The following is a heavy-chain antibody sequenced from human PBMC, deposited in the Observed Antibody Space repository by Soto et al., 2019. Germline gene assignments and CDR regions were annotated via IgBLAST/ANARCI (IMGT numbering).Heavy chain of an antibody. D-gene: IGHD3-22*01. J-gene: IGHJ5*02. CDR3: AHTDITMIVA. V-gene: IGHV2-5*02. Sequence: QITLKESGPTLVKPSETLTLTCSFSGFSLTSSGVGVAWIRQPPGKALEWLALIYWDDDKRYSPSLKTRLTITKDTSKNQVVLTVTNMDPVDTATYYCAHTDITMIVAWGQGTLVTVSS. CDR2: IYWDDDK. CDR1: GFSLTSSGVG.